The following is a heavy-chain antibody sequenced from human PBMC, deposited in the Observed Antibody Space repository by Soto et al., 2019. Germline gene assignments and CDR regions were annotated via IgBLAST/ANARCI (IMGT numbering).Heavy chain of an antibody. CDR2: ISHNAITM. D-gene: IGHD6-19*01. CDR1: RSNLDISF. CDR3: ETEVAGGRYF. J-gene: IGHJ4*02. Sequence: GESLRLGCVACRSNLDISFMGWIRQAPGKGLEWISSISHNAITMDYAESVKGRFIISRDNGQNSLFLQMNSLRVVDTSVYYRETEVAGGRYFWGQAHLVTGSS. V-gene: IGHV3-11*01.